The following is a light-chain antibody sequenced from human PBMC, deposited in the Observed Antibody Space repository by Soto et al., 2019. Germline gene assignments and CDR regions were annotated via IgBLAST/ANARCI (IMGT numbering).Light chain of an antibody. J-gene: IGLJ2*01. CDR1: SSDVGGYNY. V-gene: IGLV2-8*01. CDR2: EVS. Sequence: QSVLTQPPSASGSPGQSVTISCTGTSSDVGGYNYVSWYQQHPGKAPKLIIYEVSERPSGVPDRFSGSKSANTASLTVSGLQAEDEADYYCSSYAGSNNLIFGGGTKVTVL. CDR3: SSYAGSNNLI.